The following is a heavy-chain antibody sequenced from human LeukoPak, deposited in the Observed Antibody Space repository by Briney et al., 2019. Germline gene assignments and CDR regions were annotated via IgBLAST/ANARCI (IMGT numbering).Heavy chain of an antibody. CDR1: GFTFSSCA. V-gene: IGHV3-23*01. CDR3: AKGPSISAVGYFDY. Sequence: GGSLRLSCAASGFTFSSCAMSWVRQAPGKGLEWVSIMSGSGNITYYADSVKGRFTISRDNSKNTLYLQMNSLRAEDTAVYYCAKGPSISAVGYFDYWGQGTLVTVSS. D-gene: IGHD6-13*01. CDR2: MSGSGNIT. J-gene: IGHJ4*02.